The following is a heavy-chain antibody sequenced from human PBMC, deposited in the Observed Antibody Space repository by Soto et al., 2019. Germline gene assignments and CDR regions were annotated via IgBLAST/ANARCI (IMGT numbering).Heavy chain of an antibody. Sequence: GGSLRLSCAASGFTFTRYSMNWVRQAPGKGLEWVSSISSTTNYIYYGDSMKGRFTISRDNAKNSLYLEMNSLRAEDTAVYYCARESEDLASNFDYWGQGTLVTVSS. V-gene: IGHV3-21*06. CDR1: GFTFTRYS. J-gene: IGHJ4*02. CDR2: ISSTTNYI. CDR3: ARESEDLASNFDY.